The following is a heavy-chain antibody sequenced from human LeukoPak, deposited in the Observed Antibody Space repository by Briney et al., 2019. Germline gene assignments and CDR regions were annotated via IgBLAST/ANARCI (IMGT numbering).Heavy chain of an antibody. Sequence: SETLSLTCAVYGGSFSGYYWSWIRQPPGKGLEWIGEINHSGSTNYNPSLKSRVTISVDTSKSQFSLKLSSMTAADTAVYYCARGPGTDYDFWSGYYTGIDYWGQGTLVTVSS. D-gene: IGHD3-3*01. CDR1: GGSFSGYY. CDR3: ARGPGTDYDFWSGYYTGIDY. CDR2: INHSGST. J-gene: IGHJ4*02. V-gene: IGHV4-34*01.